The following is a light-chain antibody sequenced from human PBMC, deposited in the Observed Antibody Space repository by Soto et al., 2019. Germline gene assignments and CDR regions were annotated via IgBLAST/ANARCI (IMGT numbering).Light chain of an antibody. CDR3: QQYNDWPLT. CDR2: GAS. Sequence: EIVMTQSPATLSVSPGERATLSCRASQTVTTNLAWYQQKPGQAPRLLIYGASTRATGFPARFSGSGSGTEFTLTISSLQSEDFEVYYCQQYNDWPLTFGGGTKVDIK. J-gene: IGKJ4*01. V-gene: IGKV3-15*01. CDR1: QTVTTN.